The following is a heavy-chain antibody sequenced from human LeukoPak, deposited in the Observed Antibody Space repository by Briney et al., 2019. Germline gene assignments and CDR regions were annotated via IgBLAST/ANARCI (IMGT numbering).Heavy chain of an antibody. Sequence: GGSLRLSCAASGFTFSNYWMLWVRQAPGKGLVWVSRIERDGSSTRYADPVKGRFLMSRDNAKNTVDLQMNSLRAEDTAVYYCTRAAYSSSPDFWGQGALVTVSS. CDR3: TRAAYSSSPDF. V-gene: IGHV3-74*01. D-gene: IGHD6-6*01. J-gene: IGHJ4*02. CDR2: IERDGSST. CDR1: GFTFSNYW.